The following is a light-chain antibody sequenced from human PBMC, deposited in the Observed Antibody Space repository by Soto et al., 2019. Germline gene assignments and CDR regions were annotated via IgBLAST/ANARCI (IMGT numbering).Light chain of an antibody. CDR3: QQYNDWPLT. J-gene: IGKJ4*01. V-gene: IGKV3-15*01. CDR2: GAS. Sequence: EKVMTQSPATRSVSPGERATLSCRASQRVNSNLAWYQQKPGQAPRLLLYGASTRATGIPARFSGSASGTEFTLTIRILQSEDSAVYYCQQYNDWPLTFGGGTKVDIK. CDR1: QRVNSN.